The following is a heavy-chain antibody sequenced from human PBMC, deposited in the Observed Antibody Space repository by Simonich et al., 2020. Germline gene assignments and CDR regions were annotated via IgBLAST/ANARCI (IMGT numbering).Heavy chain of an antibody. CDR2: INPNSGGT. CDR3: ARNGLVGILKAFDI. Sequence: QVQLVQSGAEVKKPGASVKVSCKASGYTFTGYYMHWVRKAPGKGLEGIGWINPNSGGTNDAQKFQGRVTMTRDTSISTAYMELSRLRSDDTAVYYCARNGLVGILKAFDIWGQGTMVTVSS. J-gene: IGHJ3*02. D-gene: IGHD2-21*01. V-gene: IGHV1-2*02. CDR1: GYTFTGYY.